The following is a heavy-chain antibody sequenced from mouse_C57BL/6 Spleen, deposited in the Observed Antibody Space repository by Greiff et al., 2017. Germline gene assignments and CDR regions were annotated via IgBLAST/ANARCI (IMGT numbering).Heavy chain of an antibody. Sequence: QVQLLQSGAELVMPGASVKLSCKASGYTFPSYWMHWVTQRPGQGLEWIGELDPSASYTNYNPKFKGKSTLTVDKSFSTAYMQLCSLTSAGSAVDYCARSGGFDNYFY. CDR1: GYTFPSYW. CDR2: LDPSASYT. J-gene: IGHJ2*01. CDR3: ARSGGFDNYFY. D-gene: IGHD3-1*01. V-gene: IGHV1-69*01.